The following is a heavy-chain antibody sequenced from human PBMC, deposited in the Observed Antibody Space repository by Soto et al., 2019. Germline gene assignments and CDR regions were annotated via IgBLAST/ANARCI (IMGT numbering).Heavy chain of an antibody. CDR2: ISGSGGST. J-gene: IGHJ6*03. CDR3: AKDRRGGEYQLPTYYYYYLDV. Sequence: GGSLRLSCAASGFTFSSYAISWVRQAPGKGLEWVSAISGSGGSTYYADSVKGRFTISRDNSKNTLYLQMNSLRAEDTAVYYCAKDRRGGEYQLPTYYYYYLDVWGKGNTVTVSS. CDR1: GFTFSSYA. V-gene: IGHV3-23*01. D-gene: IGHD2-2*01.